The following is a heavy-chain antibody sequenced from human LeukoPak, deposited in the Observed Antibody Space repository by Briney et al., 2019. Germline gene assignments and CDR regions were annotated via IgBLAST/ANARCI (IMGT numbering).Heavy chain of an antibody. J-gene: IGHJ5*02. CDR1: RFVFSSYS. Sequence: SGGSLRLSCAASRFVFSSYSMNWVRQAPGKGLEWVSYISSSSSTIYYADSVKGRFTISRDNAKNSLYLQMNSLRAEDTAVYYCARDKGGFDPWGQGTLVTVSS. CDR2: ISSSSSTI. D-gene: IGHD3-16*01. V-gene: IGHV3-48*04. CDR3: ARDKGGFDP.